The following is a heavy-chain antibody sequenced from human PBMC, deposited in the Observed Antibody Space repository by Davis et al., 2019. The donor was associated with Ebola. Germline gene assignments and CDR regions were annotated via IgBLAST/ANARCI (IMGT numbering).Heavy chain of an antibody. CDR2: TYYTSKWFN. J-gene: IGHJ6*02. D-gene: IGHD5-18*01. CDR1: GDTVFGKSGA. CDR3: TRGWLRGGMDV. V-gene: IGHV6-1*01. Sequence: HSQTLSLTCAISGDTVFGKSGAWNWIRQSPSRGLEWLGRTYYTSKWFNDYAVFLQGRITINPDTSKNQLSLQLNSVTPEDTALYYCTRGWLRGGMDVWGEGTTVTV.